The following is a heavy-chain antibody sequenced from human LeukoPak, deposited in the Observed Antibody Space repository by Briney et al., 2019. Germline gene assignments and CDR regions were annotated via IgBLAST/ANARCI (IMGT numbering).Heavy chain of an antibody. Sequence: WVSVIYSGGSTYYADSVKGRFTISRDNSKNTLYLQMNSLRAEDTAVYYCARVHSSGYLDYWGQGTLVTVSS. CDR3: ARVHSSGYLDY. J-gene: IGHJ4*02. V-gene: IGHV3-53*01. D-gene: IGHD3-22*01. CDR2: IYSGGST.